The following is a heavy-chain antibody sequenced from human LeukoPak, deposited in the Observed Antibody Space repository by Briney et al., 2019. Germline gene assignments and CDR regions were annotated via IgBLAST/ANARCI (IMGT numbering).Heavy chain of an antibody. CDR2: ISYDGSK. Sequence: GGSLRLSCAASGFTFSSYGMHWVRQAPGKGLEWVAVISYDGSKYYADSVKGRFTISRDNSKNTLYLQMNSLRAEDTAVYYWAKEAVAGTNYFFDYWGQGTLVTVSS. J-gene: IGHJ4*02. D-gene: IGHD6-19*01. CDR3: AKEAVAGTNYFFDY. CDR1: GFTFSSYG. V-gene: IGHV3-30*18.